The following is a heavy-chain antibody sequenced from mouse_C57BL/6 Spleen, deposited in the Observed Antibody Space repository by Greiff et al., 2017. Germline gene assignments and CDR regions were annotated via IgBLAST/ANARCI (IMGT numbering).Heavy chain of an antibody. CDR3: ARDIYYGNYVAMDY. D-gene: IGHD2-1*01. Sequence: QVQLQQSGPELVKPGASVKISCKASGYAFSSSWMNWVKQRPGKGLEWIGRIYPGDGDTNYNGKFKGKATLTADKSSSTAYMQLSSLTSEDSAVYFCARDIYYGNYVAMDYWGQGTSVTVSS. CDR1: GYAFSSSW. CDR2: IYPGDGDT. J-gene: IGHJ4*01. V-gene: IGHV1-82*01.